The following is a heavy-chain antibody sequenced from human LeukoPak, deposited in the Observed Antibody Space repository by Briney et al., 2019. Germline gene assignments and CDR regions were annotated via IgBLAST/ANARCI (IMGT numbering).Heavy chain of an antibody. CDR3: ARVDIVVVPAAHHYFDY. CDR2: INPNSGGT. V-gene: IGHV1-2*02. J-gene: IGHJ4*02. CDR1: GYTFTGYY. D-gene: IGHD2-2*01. Sequence: ASVKVSCMASGYTFTGYYMHWVRQAPGQGLGWMGWINPNSGGTNYAQTFQGRVTMTRDTSISTAYMELSRLRSDDTAVYYCARVDIVVVPAAHHYFDYWGQGTLVTVSS.